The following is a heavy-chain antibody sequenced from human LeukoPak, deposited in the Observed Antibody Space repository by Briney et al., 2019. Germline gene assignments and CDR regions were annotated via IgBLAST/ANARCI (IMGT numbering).Heavy chain of an antibody. CDR1: GCTFRSYA. D-gene: IGHD3-22*01. V-gene: IGHV1-18*01. CDR3: ARDPTVIVVVGTNWFDP. J-gene: IGHJ5*02. CDR2: ISAYNGNT. Sequence: PVASLKVSCKASGCTFRSYAISWVRQAPGQGLEWIGWISAYNGNTNYAQKLQGRVTMTTDTSTSTAYMELRSLRSDDTAVYYCARDPTVIVVVGTNWFDPWGQGTLVTVSS.